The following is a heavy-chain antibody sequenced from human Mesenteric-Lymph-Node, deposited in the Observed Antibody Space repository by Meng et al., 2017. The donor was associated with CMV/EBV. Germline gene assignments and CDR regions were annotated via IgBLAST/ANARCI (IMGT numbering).Heavy chain of an antibody. Sequence: GESLKISCAASGFTFSSYEMNWVRQATGKGLEWVSAIGTAGDTYYPGSVKGRFTISREDAKNSLYLQMNSLRAGDTAVYYCARGGIWGSPDAFDIWGQGTMVTVSS. CDR2: IGTAGDT. V-gene: IGHV3-13*01. D-gene: IGHD2-15*01. J-gene: IGHJ3*02. CDR3: ARGGIWGSPDAFDI. CDR1: GFTFSSYE.